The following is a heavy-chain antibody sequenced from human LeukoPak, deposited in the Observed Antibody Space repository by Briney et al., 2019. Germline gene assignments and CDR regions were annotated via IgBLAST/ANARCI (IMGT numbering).Heavy chain of an antibody. Sequence: SGGSLRLSCAASGFTFSSYAMHWVRQAPGKGLEWVAVISYDGSNKYYADSVKGRFTISRDNSKNTLYLQMNSLRAEDTAVYYCAKVDYYGIFDYWGQGTLVTVSS. CDR2: ISYDGSNK. CDR3: AKVDYYGIFDY. D-gene: IGHD3-10*01. CDR1: GFTFSSYA. J-gene: IGHJ4*02. V-gene: IGHV3-30-3*01.